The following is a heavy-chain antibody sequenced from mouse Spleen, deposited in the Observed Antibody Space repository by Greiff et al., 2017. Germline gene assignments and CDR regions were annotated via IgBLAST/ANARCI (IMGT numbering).Heavy chain of an antibody. CDR3: TKDGGYYFDY. CDR1: GYTFTDYE. V-gene: IGHV1-15*01. CDR2: IDPETGGT. J-gene: IGHJ2*01. Sequence: VQLQQSGAELVRPGASVTLSCKASGYTFTDYEMHWVKQTPVHGLEWIGAIDPETGGTAYNQKFKGKATLTADKSSSTAYMELRSLTSEDSAVYYCTKDGGYYFDYWGQGTTLTVSS.